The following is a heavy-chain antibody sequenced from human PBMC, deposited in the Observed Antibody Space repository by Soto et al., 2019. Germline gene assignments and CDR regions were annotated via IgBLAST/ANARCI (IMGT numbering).Heavy chain of an antibody. CDR3: ARAYSPGLFDP. CDR1: GYTFTSYG. J-gene: IGHJ5*02. Sequence: QVQLVQSGAEVKKPGASVKVSCKASGYTFTSYGISWVRQAPGQGLEWMGWISANNGNTKYAQNFQGRVTMTTDTSTSTAYMELRTLRSDDTAVYYCARAYSPGLFDPWGQGTLVTVSS. D-gene: IGHD2-15*01. V-gene: IGHV1-18*01. CDR2: ISANNGNT.